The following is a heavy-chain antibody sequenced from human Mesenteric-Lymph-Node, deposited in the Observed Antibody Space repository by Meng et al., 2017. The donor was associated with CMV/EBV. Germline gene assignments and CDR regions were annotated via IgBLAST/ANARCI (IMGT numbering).Heavy chain of an antibody. CDR3: ARGGGVLNYYYYGMDV. CDR2: IYHSGST. V-gene: IGHV4-38-2*02. CDR1: GYSISSGHY. Sequence: SDTLSLTCTVSGYSISSGHYWGWIWQPPGKGLGWIGSIYHSGSTFYNPSLQSRLTLSVDTSKNQFSLKMYSVTAADTAVYYCARGGGVLNYYYYGMDVWGHGTTVTVSS. D-gene: IGHD3-10*01. J-gene: IGHJ6*02.